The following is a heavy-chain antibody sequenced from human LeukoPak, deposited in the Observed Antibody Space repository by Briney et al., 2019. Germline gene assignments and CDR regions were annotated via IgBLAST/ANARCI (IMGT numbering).Heavy chain of an antibody. Sequence: GGSLRLPCAASRSTFSSYAMSWVRQAPGKGLEWVSAISGSGGSTYYADSVKGRFTISRDNSKNTLYLQMNSLRAEDTAVYYCAKVPITMIVVVYFDYWGQGTLVTVSS. CDR1: RSTFSSYA. CDR2: ISGSGGST. J-gene: IGHJ4*02. V-gene: IGHV3-23*01. CDR3: AKVPITMIVVVYFDY. D-gene: IGHD3-22*01.